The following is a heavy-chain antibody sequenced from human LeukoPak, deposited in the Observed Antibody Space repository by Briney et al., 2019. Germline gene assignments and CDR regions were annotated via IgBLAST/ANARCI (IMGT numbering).Heavy chain of an antibody. V-gene: IGHV4-30-4*01. CDR3: ARESSIYGSGTDAFDI. D-gene: IGHD3-10*01. CDR2: IYYSGST. Sequence: SETLSLTCTVSGGPISRGDYYWSWIRRPPGKGLEWIGYIYYSGSTYYNPSLKSRVTISVDTSKNQFSLKLSSVTAADTAVYYCARESSIYGSGTDAFDIWGQGTMVTVSS. CDR1: GGPISRGDYY. J-gene: IGHJ3*02.